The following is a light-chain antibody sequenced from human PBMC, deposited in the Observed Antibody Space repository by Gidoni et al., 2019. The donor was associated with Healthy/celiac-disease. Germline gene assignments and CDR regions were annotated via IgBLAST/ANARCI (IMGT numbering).Light chain of an antibody. Sequence: IVMTQSPLSLPVTPGEPASISCRSSQCLLQSNGYSYLDWYLQTPGQSPRLLIYVGSTRASGVPDRFSGSGSGTDFTLTISSVEAEDVGVYYCMQALHSPLAFGQGTKLEIK. CDR2: VGS. CDR1: QCLLQSNGYSY. CDR3: MQALHSPLA. J-gene: IGKJ2*01. V-gene: IGKV2-28*01.